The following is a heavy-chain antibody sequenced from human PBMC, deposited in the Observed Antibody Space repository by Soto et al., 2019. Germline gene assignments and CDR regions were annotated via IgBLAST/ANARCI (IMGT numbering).Heavy chain of an antibody. CDR1: GDSITNNY. Sequence: QVQLQESGPGLVKPSETLSLTCTVSGDSITNNYWSWIRQPPGKGLEWIGYVFYTGATTYNPSLKSRFTISVDTSKNQFSLKLTSVTAADTAVYYCSGKDYGDGALELWGRGTLVTVSS. D-gene: IGHD4-17*01. J-gene: IGHJ2*01. CDR3: SGKDYGDGALEL. V-gene: IGHV4-59*01. CDR2: VFYTGAT.